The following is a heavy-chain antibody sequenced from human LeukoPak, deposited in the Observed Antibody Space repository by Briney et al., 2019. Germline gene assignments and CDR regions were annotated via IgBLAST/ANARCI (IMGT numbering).Heavy chain of an antibody. D-gene: IGHD3-22*01. CDR1: GFTFSSYW. J-gene: IGHJ4*02. CDR3: AVVSGYYYGNFDY. Sequence: GSLRLSCAASGFTFSSYWMSWARQPPGKGLEWIGSIYYSGSTYYNPSLNSRVTISVDTSKNQFSLKLSSVTAADTAVYYCAVVSGYYYGNFDYWGQGTLVTVS. V-gene: IGHV4-39*07. CDR2: IYYSGST.